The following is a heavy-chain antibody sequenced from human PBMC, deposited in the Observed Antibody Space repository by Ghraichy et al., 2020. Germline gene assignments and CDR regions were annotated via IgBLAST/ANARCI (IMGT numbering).Heavy chain of an antibody. CDR2: ISSSGSTI. CDR1: GFTFSDYY. Sequence: SCAASGFTFSDYYMSWIRQAPGKGLEWVSYISSSGSTIYYADSVKGRFTISRDNAKNSLYLQMNSLRAEDTAVYYCARGNFWSGYYGDAFDIWGQGTMVTVSS. D-gene: IGHD3-3*01. V-gene: IGHV3-11*04. CDR3: ARGNFWSGYYGDAFDI. J-gene: IGHJ3*02.